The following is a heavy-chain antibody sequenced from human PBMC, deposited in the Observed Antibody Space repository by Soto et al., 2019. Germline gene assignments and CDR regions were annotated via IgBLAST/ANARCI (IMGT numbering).Heavy chain of an antibody. V-gene: IGHV4-30-4*01. CDR1: GGSNSSGDYY. Sequence: QVQLQEAGPGLVKASQTLSLTCTVSGGSNSSGDYYWSWIRQPPGKGLEWIGYIYYSGSTYYNPSLKSRVTISVDTSKNQFSLKLSSVTAADTAVYYCARDSGCSGGSCWGRFWGQGTLVTVSS. D-gene: IGHD2-15*01. J-gene: IGHJ4*02. CDR3: ARDSGCSGGSCWGRF. CDR2: IYYSGST.